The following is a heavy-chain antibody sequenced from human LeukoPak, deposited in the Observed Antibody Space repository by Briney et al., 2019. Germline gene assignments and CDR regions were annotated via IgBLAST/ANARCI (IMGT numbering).Heavy chain of an antibody. CDR2: INHSGST. J-gene: IGHJ4*02. CDR3: ARGYSSGWSLYFDY. V-gene: IGHV4-34*01. Sequence: SAETLSLTCAVYGGSFSGYYWSWIRQPPGKGLEWIGEINHSGSTNYNPSLKSRVTISVDTSKNQFSLKLSSVTAADTAVYYCARGYSSGWSLYFDYWGQGTLVTVSS. D-gene: IGHD6-19*01. CDR1: GGSFSGYY.